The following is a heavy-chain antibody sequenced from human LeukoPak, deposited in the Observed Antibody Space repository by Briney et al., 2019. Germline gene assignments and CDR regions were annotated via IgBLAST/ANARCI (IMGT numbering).Heavy chain of an antibody. CDR1: GGSISSYY. CDR2: IYYSGST. D-gene: IGHD3-9*01. Sequence: PAETLSLTCTVSGGSISSYYWSWIRQPPGKGLECIGYIYYSGSTNYTPSLKSRVTISVDTSTNQFSLKLSSVTAADTAVYYCARGRLRYFDWLNLDYWGQGTLVTVSS. V-gene: IGHV4-59*12. J-gene: IGHJ4*02. CDR3: ARGRLRYFDWLNLDY.